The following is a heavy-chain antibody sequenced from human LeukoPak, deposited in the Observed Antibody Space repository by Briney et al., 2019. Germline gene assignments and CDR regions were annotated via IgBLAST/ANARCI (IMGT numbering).Heavy chain of an antibody. J-gene: IGHJ6*02. CDR2: IYYSGST. CDR1: GGSISSSSYY. V-gene: IGHV4-39*02. Sequence: SETLSLTCSVSGGSISSSSYYWGWIRQPPGKGLEWIGSIYYSGSTYYNPSLKSRVTISVDTSKNQFSLKLSSVTAADTAVYYCARESGIAVAGQYGMDVWGQGTTVTVSS. D-gene: IGHD6-19*01. CDR3: ARESGIAVAGQYGMDV.